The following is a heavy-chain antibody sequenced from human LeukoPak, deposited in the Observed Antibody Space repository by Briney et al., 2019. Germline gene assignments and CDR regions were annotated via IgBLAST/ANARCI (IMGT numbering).Heavy chain of an antibody. CDR3: ARDPLRWLQNNYYYYYLDV. CDR2: ISSTSRTI. Sequence: GESLRLSCAASGFTFSSYGMSWVRQAPGKGLEWVSYISSTSRTIYDADSVKGRFTISGDNAKNSLYLQMSSLRDEDTAVYYCARDPLRWLQNNYYYYYLDVWGKGTTVTVSS. J-gene: IGHJ6*03. D-gene: IGHD5-24*01. CDR1: GFTFSSYG. V-gene: IGHV3-48*02.